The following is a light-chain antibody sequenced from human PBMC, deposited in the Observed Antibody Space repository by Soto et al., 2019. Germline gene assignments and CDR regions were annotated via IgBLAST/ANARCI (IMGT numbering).Light chain of an antibody. Sequence: QSVLTHPASVSGSPGQSITISCTGTSSDVGSYNLVSWYQQHPGKAPKLMIYEVSKRPSGVSNRFSGSKSGNTASLTISGLQAEDEADYYCCSYAGSSTYVFGTGTKLTVL. J-gene: IGLJ1*01. CDR2: EVS. CDR3: CSYAGSSTYV. V-gene: IGLV2-23*02. CDR1: SSDVGSYNL.